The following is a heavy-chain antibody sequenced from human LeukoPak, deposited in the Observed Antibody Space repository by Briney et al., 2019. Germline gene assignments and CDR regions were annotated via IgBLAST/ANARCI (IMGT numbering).Heavy chain of an antibody. CDR2: ISGSGGST. CDR1: GFTFSSYA. Sequence: PGGSLRLSCAASGFTFSSYAMSWVRQAPGKGLEWVSAISGSGGSTYYADSVKGRFTISRDNSKNTLYLQMNSLRAEDTAVYYCARASMFCSGGSCYGDYYYYGMDVWGQGTTVTVSS. CDR3: ARASMFCSGGSCYGDYYYYGMDV. D-gene: IGHD2-15*01. J-gene: IGHJ6*02. V-gene: IGHV3-23*01.